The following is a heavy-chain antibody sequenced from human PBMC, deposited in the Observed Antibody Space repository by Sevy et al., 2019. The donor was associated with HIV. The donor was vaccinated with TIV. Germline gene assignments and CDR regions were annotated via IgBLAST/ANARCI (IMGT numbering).Heavy chain of an antibody. D-gene: IGHD3-3*01. CDR3: ARGPVWSPHRYYYYGMDV. CDR2: INHSGST. V-gene: IGHV4-34*01. CDR1: GGSFSGYY. J-gene: IGHJ6*02. Sequence: SQTLSLTCAVYGGSFSGYYWSWIRQPPGKGLEWIGEINHSGSTNYNPSLKSRVTISVDTSKNQFSLKLSSVTAADTAEYYCARGPVWSPHRYYYYGMDVWGQGTTVTVSS.